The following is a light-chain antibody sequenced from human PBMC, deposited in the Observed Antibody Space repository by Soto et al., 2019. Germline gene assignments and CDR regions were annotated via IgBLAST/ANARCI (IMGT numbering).Light chain of an antibody. CDR3: SSYAGRETGV. Sequence: QSVLTQPPSASGSPGQSVTISCTGTSNDIGAYNYVSWYQQHPGKAPKLLIYEVFRRPSGVPDRFSGSRSGNTASLTVSGLQPEDEADYYCSSYAGRETGVFGTGNKVTVL. J-gene: IGLJ1*01. CDR1: SNDIGAYNY. CDR2: EVF. V-gene: IGLV2-8*01.